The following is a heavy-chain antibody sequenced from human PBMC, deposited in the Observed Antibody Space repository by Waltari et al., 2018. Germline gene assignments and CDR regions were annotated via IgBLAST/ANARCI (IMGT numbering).Heavy chain of an antibody. CDR1: GFTFSSYG. D-gene: IGHD3-16*02. CDR2: RWYDGSNK. Sequence: QVQLVESGGGVVQPGRSLRLSCAASGFTFSSYGMHWVRQAPGKGLEWVAVRWYDGSNKYYADSVKGRVTISRDNSKNTLYLQMNSLRAEDTAVYYCARAGITFGGVIVPDYWGQGTLVIVSS. V-gene: IGHV3-33*01. CDR3: ARAGITFGGVIVPDY. J-gene: IGHJ4*02.